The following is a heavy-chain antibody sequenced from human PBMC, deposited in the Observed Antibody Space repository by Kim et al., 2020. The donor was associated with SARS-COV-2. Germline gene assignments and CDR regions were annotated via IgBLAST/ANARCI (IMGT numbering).Heavy chain of an antibody. V-gene: IGHV4-34*01. CDR1: GGSFSGYY. D-gene: IGHD3-10*01. CDR2: INHSGST. Sequence: SETLSLTCAVYGGSFSGYYWSWIRQPPGKGLEWIGEINHSGSTNYNPSFMSRVTISVDTSKNQSTLKLSSVTAADTAVYYYATGPFYGSGGYYPDFDYWG. J-gene: IGHJ4*01. CDR3: ATGPFYGSGGYYPDFDY.